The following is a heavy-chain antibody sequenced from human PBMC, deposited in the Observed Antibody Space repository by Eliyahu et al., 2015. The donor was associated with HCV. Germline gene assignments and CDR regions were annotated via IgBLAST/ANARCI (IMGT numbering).Heavy chain of an antibody. CDR1: GYSFTDXF. V-gene: IGHV1-2*02. J-gene: IGHJ6*02. D-gene: IGHD1-26*01. Sequence: QVQLVQSGAEVKKPGASVXVSCXASGYSFTDXFXHWVRLAPGQGLEXMGWIDPNTGGTNYAQKFQGRVTMTRDTSISTAYMELSRLRSDDTAVHYCARVECIAGAPFCYYYGMDVWGQGTTVTVSS. CDR2: IDPNTGGT. CDR3: ARVECIAGAPFCYYYGMDV.